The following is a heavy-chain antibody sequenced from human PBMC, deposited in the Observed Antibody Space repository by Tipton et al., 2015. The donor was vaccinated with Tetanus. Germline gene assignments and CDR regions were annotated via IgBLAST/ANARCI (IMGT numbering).Heavy chain of an antibody. CDR2: SWYDGTDK. CDR1: GFIFSSYG. CDR3: AREADCSGGSFFSGVFDN. D-gene: IGHD2-15*01. V-gene: IGHV3-33*01. Sequence: SLRLSCAASGFIFSSYGIHWVRQAPGKGLEWVAVSWYDGTDKYYADSVKGRFTISRDNSKNTLYLQMNSLRAEDTAVYYCAREADCSGGSFFSGVFDNWGQGTQVSVSS. J-gene: IGHJ4*02.